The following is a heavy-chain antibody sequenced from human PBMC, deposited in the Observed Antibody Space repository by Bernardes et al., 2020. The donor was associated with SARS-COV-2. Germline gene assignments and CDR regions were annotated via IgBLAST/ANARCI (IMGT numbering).Heavy chain of an antibody. D-gene: IGHD3-16*02. V-gene: IGHV4-4*07. CDR2: IYSSGST. J-gene: IGHJ4*02. Sequence: LSLTCTVSGGSISSYYWSWIRQPAGKGLEWIGRIYSSGSTDYTPSLKSRVTMSVDTSKNQFSLKLSSVTAADTALYFCARVIVWGSYRRSYYFDYWGQGTLVTVSS. CDR1: GGSISSYY. CDR3: ARVIVWGSYRRSYYFDY.